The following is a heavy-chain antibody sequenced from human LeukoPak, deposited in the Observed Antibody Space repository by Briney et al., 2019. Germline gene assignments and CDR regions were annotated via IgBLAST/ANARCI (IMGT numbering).Heavy chain of an antibody. CDR1: GFTFSSYE. V-gene: IGHV3-48*01. J-gene: IGHJ5*02. CDR2: ISSSSSTI. CDR3: ASLVVVVVARNWFDP. Sequence: GGSLRLSCVASGFTFSSYEMNWVRQAPGKGLEWVSYISSSSSTIYYADSVKGRFTISRDNAKNSLYLQMNSLRAEDTAVYYCASLVVVVVARNWFDPWGQGTLVTVSS. D-gene: IGHD2-15*01.